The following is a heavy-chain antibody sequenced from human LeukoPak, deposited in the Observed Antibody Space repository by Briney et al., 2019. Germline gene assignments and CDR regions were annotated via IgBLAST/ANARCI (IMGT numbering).Heavy chain of an antibody. D-gene: IGHD6-13*01. CDR3: ARGGCAAAGCGMDV. CDR1: GFTFSSFE. V-gene: IGHV3-48*03. Sequence: PGGSLRLSCAASGFTFSSFEMNWVRQAPGKGLEWVSYITSSGSARYYAAPVKGRFTISRDNAKNSLYLQMNSLRAEDTAVYYCARGGCAAAGCGMDVWGQGTTVTVSS. J-gene: IGHJ6*02. CDR2: ITSSGSAR.